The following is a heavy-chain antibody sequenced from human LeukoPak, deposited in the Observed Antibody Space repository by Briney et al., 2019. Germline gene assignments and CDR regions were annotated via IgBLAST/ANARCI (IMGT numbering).Heavy chain of an antibody. J-gene: IGHJ5*02. Sequence: ASVKVSCKASGGTFSSYAISWVRQAPGQGLEWMGRIIPILGIANYAQKFQGRVTITADKSTSTAYMELSSLRSEDTAVYYCARVHGSGSYMFDPWGQGTPVTVSS. V-gene: IGHV1-69*04. CDR2: IIPILGIA. CDR3: ARVHGSGSYMFDP. D-gene: IGHD3-10*01. CDR1: GGTFSSYA.